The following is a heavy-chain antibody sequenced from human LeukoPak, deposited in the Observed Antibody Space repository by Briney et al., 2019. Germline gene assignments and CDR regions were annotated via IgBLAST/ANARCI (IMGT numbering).Heavy chain of an antibody. J-gene: IGHJ4*02. CDR1: GFTFSNFA. CDR2: TSYGGSNK. D-gene: IGHD3-3*01. V-gene: IGHV3-30-3*01. Sequence: GGSLRLSCAASGFTFSNFAMHWVRQAPGKGLEWVAVTSYGGSNKYHADSVKGRFTISRDNSKNTLYLQMNSLRVEDTAVYYCARDGRFLSAFRPYYFDYWGQGTLVTVSS. CDR3: ARDGRFLSAFRPYYFDY.